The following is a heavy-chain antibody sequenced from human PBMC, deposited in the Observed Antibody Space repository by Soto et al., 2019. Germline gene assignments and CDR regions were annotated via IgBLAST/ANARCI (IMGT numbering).Heavy chain of an antibody. CDR3: AKGAYCGGDCYRYFDY. J-gene: IGHJ4*02. V-gene: IGHV3-30*18. Sequence: GGSLRLSCAASGFTFSSYGMHWVRQAPGKGLEWVAVISYDGSNKYYADSVKGRFTISRDNSKNTLYLQMNSLRAEDTAVYYCAKGAYCGGDCYRYFDYWGQGTLVTVSS. CDR2: ISYDGSNK. CDR1: GFTFSSYG. D-gene: IGHD2-21*02.